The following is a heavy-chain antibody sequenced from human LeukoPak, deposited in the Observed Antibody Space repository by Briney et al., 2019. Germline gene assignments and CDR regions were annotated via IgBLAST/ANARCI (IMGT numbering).Heavy chain of an antibody. CDR3: AELGITMIGGV. CDR1: GFSFSRYG. J-gene: IGHJ6*04. V-gene: IGHV3-48*03. Sequence: GGSLRLSCAASGFSFSRYGMHWVRQAPGKGLEWVSYISSSGSTIYYADSVKGRFTISRDNAKNSLYLQMNSLRAEDTAVYHCAELGITMIGGVWGKGTTVTISS. CDR2: ISSSGSTI. D-gene: IGHD3-10*02.